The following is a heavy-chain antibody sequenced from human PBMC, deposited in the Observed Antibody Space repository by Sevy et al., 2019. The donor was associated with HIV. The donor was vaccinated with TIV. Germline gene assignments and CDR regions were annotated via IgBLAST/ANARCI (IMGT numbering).Heavy chain of an antibody. CDR1: GYTFTSYG. Sequence: ASVNVSCKASGYTFTSYGISWVRQAPGQGLEWMGWISAYNGNTNYAQKLQGRVTMTTDTSTSTAYMELRSLGSDDTAVYYCARADIVVVAAKPGYFDYWGQGTLVTVSS. D-gene: IGHD2-15*01. CDR2: ISAYNGNT. V-gene: IGHV1-18*01. J-gene: IGHJ4*02. CDR3: ARADIVVVAAKPGYFDY.